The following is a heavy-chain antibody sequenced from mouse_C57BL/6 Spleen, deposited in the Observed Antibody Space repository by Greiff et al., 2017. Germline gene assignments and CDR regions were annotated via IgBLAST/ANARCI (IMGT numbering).Heavy chain of an antibody. D-gene: IGHD1-1*02. Sequence: VQLKQSGAELVRPGASVKLSCTASGFNIKDYYMNWVKQRPEQGLAWIGSIDPEDGDTEYAPKFQGKATITADTYSITAYLHLSRRTSEDTSVYYCTLTRLVDFYYWGQGTTLTVSS. J-gene: IGHJ2*01. V-gene: IGHV14-1*01. CDR1: GFNIKDYY. CDR2: IDPEDGDT. CDR3: TLTRLVDFYY.